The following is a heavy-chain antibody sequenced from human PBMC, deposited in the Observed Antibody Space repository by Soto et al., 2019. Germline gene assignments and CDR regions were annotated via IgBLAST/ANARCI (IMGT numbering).Heavy chain of an antibody. J-gene: IGHJ6*02. CDR2: IIGSGGST. CDR3: AKPGETTLYDFGMDV. V-gene: IGHV3-23*01. Sequence: EVPLLESGGGLVQPGGSLRLSCAASGFTFSSYAMTWVRQAPGKGLEWVSGIIGSGGSTYYANSVKGRFTISRDNSKNTLYLQMNSLRVEETAVYYCAKPGETTLYDFGMDVWGQGTTVTVSS. CDR1: GFTFSSYA. D-gene: IGHD1-7*01.